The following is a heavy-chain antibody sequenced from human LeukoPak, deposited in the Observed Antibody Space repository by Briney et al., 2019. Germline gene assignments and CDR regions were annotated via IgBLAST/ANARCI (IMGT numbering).Heavy chain of an antibody. Sequence: PSETLSLTCSVSGGSISNYYWTWVREPPGRGLEWIGYIYKGETTNYNPSLKSRVTLPVNTSKNQTSLKLNSVTAADTAVYYCARHWLEAGKTYSYWFDPWGQGTLVTVSS. D-gene: IGHD2-21*01. V-gene: IGHV4-59*08. CDR2: IYKGETT. J-gene: IGHJ5*02. CDR1: GGSISNYY. CDR3: ARHWLEAGKTYSYWFDP.